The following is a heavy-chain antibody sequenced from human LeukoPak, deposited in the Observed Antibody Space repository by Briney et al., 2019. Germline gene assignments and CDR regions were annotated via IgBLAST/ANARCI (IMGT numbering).Heavy chain of an antibody. D-gene: IGHD6-13*01. J-gene: IGHJ5*02. CDR1: GCSISSYGYY. Sequence: SQTLSLTCTVSGCSISSYGYYWVWIRQHPGKGRECIGYIYYSGSTYYNPSLKSRVTISVDTSKNQFSLKLSSVTAAGTAVYYCARGPWYGWFDPWGQGTLVTVSS. CDR2: IYYSGST. V-gene: IGHV4-31*03. CDR3: ARGPWYGWFDP.